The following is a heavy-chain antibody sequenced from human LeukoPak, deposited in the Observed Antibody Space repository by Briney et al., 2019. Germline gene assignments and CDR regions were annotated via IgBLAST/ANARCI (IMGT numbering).Heavy chain of an antibody. Sequence: PGGSLRLSCAASGFTFSSYGKHWVRQAPGKGLEWVAVIWYDGSNKYYPDSVQGRFTISRDNSKNTLYLQVNSLRAEDTAVYYCARDRSMSGWYIDLWGRGTLVTVSS. CDR2: IWYDGSNK. CDR1: GFTFSSYG. D-gene: IGHD2/OR15-2a*01. J-gene: IGHJ2*01. V-gene: IGHV3-33*01. CDR3: ARDRSMSGWYIDL.